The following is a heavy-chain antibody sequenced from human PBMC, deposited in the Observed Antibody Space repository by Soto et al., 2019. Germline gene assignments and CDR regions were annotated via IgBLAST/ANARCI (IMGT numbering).Heavy chain of an antibody. J-gene: IGHJ4*02. Sequence: PGGSLRLSCTASGFTFSSFFMNWVRQAPGKGLEWVSTISGSGGSTYYADSVKGRFTISRDNSKNTLYLQMNSLRAEDTAVYYCAKDQGSSWYEIDYWGQGTLVTVSS. CDR2: ISGSGGST. D-gene: IGHD6-13*01. CDR1: GFTFSSFF. CDR3: AKDQGSSWYEIDY. V-gene: IGHV3-23*01.